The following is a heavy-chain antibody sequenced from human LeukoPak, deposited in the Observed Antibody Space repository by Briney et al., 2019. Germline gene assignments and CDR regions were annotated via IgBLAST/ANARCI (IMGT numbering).Heavy chain of an antibody. J-gene: IGHJ6*03. V-gene: IGHV4-39*07. Sequence: PSETLSLTCTVSGGSISSSSYYWGWIRQPPGKGLEWIGSIYYSGSTYYNPSLKSRVTLSVDTSKNQFSLKLSSVTAADTAVYYCARLRCSSTSCYYYYYYYMDVWGKGTTVTVSS. CDR3: ARLRCSSTSCYYYYYYYMDV. CDR1: GGSISSSSYY. D-gene: IGHD2-2*01. CDR2: IYYSGST.